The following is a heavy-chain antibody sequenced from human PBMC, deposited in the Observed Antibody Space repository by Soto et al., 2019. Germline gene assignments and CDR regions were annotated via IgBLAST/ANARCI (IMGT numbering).Heavy chain of an antibody. Sequence: PGGSLRXSXAASGFTVSSSYMSWVRQAPGKGLEWVSVIYSGGSTYYTDSVKGRFTISRDNSKNTLYLQMNSLRAEDTAVCYCARDILYDTSGYPFDHWGQGSLVTVSS. CDR2: IYSGGST. CDR1: GFTVSSSY. D-gene: IGHD3-22*01. J-gene: IGHJ4*02. CDR3: ARDILYDTSGYPFDH. V-gene: IGHV3-66*01.